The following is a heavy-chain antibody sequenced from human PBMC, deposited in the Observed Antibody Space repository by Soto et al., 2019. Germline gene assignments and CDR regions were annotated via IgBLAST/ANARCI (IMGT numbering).Heavy chain of an antibody. Sequence: QVQLQESGPGLVKPSQTLSLTCTVSGGSISSGDYYWSWIRQPPGKGLEWIGYIYYSGSTYYNPSLKSRVTISVDTSKNQFSLKLSAVTAADTAVYYCARDKGYDSSGYPFDYWGQGTLVTVSS. D-gene: IGHD3-22*01. V-gene: IGHV4-30-4*01. CDR2: IYYSGST. J-gene: IGHJ4*02. CDR1: GGSISSGDYY. CDR3: ARDKGYDSSGYPFDY.